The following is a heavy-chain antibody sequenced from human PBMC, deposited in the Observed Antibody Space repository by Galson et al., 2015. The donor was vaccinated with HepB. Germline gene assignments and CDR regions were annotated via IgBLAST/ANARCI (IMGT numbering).Heavy chain of an antibody. CDR2: INTGNGNT. V-gene: IGHV1-3*04. CDR3: ARDYYYDSSSYYYYYGMDV. Sequence: SVKVSCKASGYTFTSYGISWVRQAPGQGLEWMGWINTGNGNTKYSQKFQGRVTISRDTSANTAYMELSSLRYEDTAVYYCARDYYYDSSSYYYYYGMDVLGQGTTVTVSS. CDR1: GYTFTSYG. D-gene: IGHD3-22*01. J-gene: IGHJ6*02.